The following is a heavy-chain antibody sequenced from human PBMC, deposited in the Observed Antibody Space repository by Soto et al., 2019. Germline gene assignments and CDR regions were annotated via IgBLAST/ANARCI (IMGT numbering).Heavy chain of an antibody. D-gene: IGHD3-10*01. CDR1: GGSISTYY. Sequence: ETLSLTCTVSGGSISTYYWSWIRQPPGGTLEWIGYIYASGATTYNPSLESRVTMSVDMPNHEFSLELTSLTAADTAVYYCARSHSFDGSIYHYYFDFWGQGTLVTVSS. J-gene: IGHJ4*02. V-gene: IGHV4-59*01. CDR2: IYASGAT. CDR3: ARSHSFDGSIYHYYFDF.